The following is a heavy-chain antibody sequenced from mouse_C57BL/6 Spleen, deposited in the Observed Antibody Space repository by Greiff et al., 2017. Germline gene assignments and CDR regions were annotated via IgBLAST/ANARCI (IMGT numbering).Heavy chain of an antibody. CDR2: IYPGSGST. Sequence: QVQLQQPGAELVKPGASVTMSCKASGYTFTSYWITWVKQRPGQGLEWIGDIYPGSGSTNYNEKFKSKATLTVDTSSSTAYMQLSSLTSEDSAVYYCARGDSGPYAMDYWGQGTSVTVSS. J-gene: IGHJ4*01. CDR3: ARGDSGPYAMDY. D-gene: IGHD3-2*02. V-gene: IGHV1-55*01. CDR1: GYTFTSYW.